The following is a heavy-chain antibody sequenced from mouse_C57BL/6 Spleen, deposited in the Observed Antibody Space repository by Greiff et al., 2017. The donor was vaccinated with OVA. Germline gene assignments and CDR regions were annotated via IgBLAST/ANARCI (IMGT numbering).Heavy chain of an antibody. V-gene: IGHV1-47*01. D-gene: IGHD2-4*01. CDR3: ARGDYDGGAWFAY. CDR2: FHPYNDDT. CDR1: GYTFTTYP. Sequence: VQLQQSGAELVKPGASVKMSCKASGYTFTTYPIEWMKQNHGKSLEWIGNFHPYNDDTKYNEKFKGKATLTVEKSSSTVYLELSRVTSDDSAVYYCARGDYDGGAWFAYWGQGTLVTVSA. J-gene: IGHJ3*01.